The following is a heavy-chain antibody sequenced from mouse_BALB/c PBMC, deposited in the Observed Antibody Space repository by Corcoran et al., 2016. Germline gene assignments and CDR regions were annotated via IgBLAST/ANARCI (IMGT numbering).Heavy chain of an antibody. V-gene: IGHV1-26*01. CDR3: ARSAYYGNYNFDY. CDR2: INPYNGAT. Sequence: EVQLQQSGPELVKPGASVKISCKASGYSFTGYYMHWVKQSHVKSLEWIGRINPYNGATSYNQNFKDKASLTVDKSSSTAYMELHSLTSEDSAVYYCARSAYYGNYNFDYWGQGTTLTVSS. D-gene: IGHD2-10*01. J-gene: IGHJ2*01. CDR1: GYSFTGYY.